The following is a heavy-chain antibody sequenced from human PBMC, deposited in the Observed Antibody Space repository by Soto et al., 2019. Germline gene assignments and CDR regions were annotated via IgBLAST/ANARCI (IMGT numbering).Heavy chain of an antibody. J-gene: IGHJ4*02. Sequence: GGSLRLSCAASGFTFSSDSMNWVRRAPGKGLEWVSSISSSSSYIYYADSVKGRFTISRDNAKNSLYLQMNSLRAEDTAVYYCARDRVIVATRLLDYWGQGTLVTVSS. CDR1: GFTFSSDS. CDR3: ARDRVIVATRLLDY. D-gene: IGHD5-12*01. CDR2: ISSSSSYI. V-gene: IGHV3-21*01.